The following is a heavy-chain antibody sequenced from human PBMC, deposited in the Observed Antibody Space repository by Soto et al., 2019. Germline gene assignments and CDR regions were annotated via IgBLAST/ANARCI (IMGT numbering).Heavy chain of an antibody. D-gene: IGHD3-9*01. V-gene: IGHV3-23*01. CDR2: ISGSGGST. J-gene: IGHJ4*02. CDR1: GFTFSSYA. Sequence: GGSLRLSCAASGFTFSSYAMSWVRQAPGKWLEWVSAISGSGGSTYYADSVKGRFTISRDNSKNTLYLQMNSLRAEDTAVYYCAKVGHYDILTGYAYYFDYWGQGXLVTVYS. CDR3: AKVGHYDILTGYAYYFDY.